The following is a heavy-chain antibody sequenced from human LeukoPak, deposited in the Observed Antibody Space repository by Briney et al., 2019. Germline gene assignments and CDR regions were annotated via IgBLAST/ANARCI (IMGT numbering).Heavy chain of an antibody. CDR2: MSYSGRS. Sequence: PSETLSLTCTVSGDSINNYYWSWIRQTPEKGLEWIGYMSYSGRSDYGPSLKSRVTMSIDTSKNQFSLRMTSVTAADTAVYYCARQTGSGLFILPGGQGTLVTVSS. V-gene: IGHV4-59*08. CDR1: GDSINNYY. D-gene: IGHD3/OR15-3a*01. CDR3: ARQTGSGLFILP. J-gene: IGHJ4*02.